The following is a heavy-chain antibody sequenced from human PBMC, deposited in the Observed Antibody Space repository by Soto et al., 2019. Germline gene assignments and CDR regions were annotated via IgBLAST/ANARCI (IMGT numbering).Heavy chain of an antibody. CDR3: ARYVDPATVSSFDS. J-gene: IGHJ5*01. CDR2: INPNSGGT. V-gene: IGHV1-2*02. D-gene: IGHD5-18*01. Sequence: ASVKVSCKASGYTFIGYYMHWVRQAPGQGLEWMGWINPNSGGTNYAQKFQGRVTMTRDTSISTAYMELSRLRSDDTAVYYCARYVDPATVSSFDSWGQGTLVTVSS. CDR1: GYTFIGYY.